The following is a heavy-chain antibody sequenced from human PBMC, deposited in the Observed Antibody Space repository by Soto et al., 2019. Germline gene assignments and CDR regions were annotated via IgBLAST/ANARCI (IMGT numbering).Heavy chain of an antibody. Sequence: QVQLVQSGAEVKKPGSSVKVSCKASGGTFSSYAISWVRQAPGQGLEWMGGIIPIFGTANYAQKFQGRVTITADESTSTAYMELSSLRSDDTAVYYCARAYSGYDHYYFDYWGQGTLVTVSS. CDR2: IIPIFGTA. CDR3: ARAYSGYDHYYFDY. V-gene: IGHV1-69*01. J-gene: IGHJ4*02. CDR1: GGTFSSYA. D-gene: IGHD5-12*01.